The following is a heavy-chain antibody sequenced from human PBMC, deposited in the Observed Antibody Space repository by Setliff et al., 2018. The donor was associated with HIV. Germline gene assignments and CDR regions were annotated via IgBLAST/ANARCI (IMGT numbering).Heavy chain of an antibody. V-gene: IGHV4-4*02. CDR1: GGSISSVNW. CDR3: ARHLYYYDNNGYLQPYYYMDV. CDR2: IDHSGHT. Sequence: PSETLSLTCAVSGGSISSVNWWTWVRQPPGKGLEWIGEIDHSGHTFYNPSLKSRVTISVDTSKNQFSLKLSSVTAADTAVYYCARHLYYYDNNGYLQPYYYMDVWGKGTTVTVSS. J-gene: IGHJ6*03. D-gene: IGHD3-22*01.